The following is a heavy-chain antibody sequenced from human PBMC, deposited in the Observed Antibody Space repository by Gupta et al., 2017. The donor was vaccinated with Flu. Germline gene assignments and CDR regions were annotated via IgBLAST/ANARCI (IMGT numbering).Heavy chain of an antibody. CDR1: GFTFSSYG. CDR3: ARAQHDYEAFGYGMDV. J-gene: IGHJ6*02. Sequence: QVQLVESGGGVVQPGRSLRLSCAASGFTFSSYGMHWVRQAPGKGLEWVAVIWYDGSNKYYADSVKGRFTISRDNSKNTLYLQMNSLRAEDTAVYYCARAQHDYEAFGYGMDVWGQGTTVTVSS. CDR2: IWYDGSNK. V-gene: IGHV3-33*01. D-gene: IGHD4-17*01.